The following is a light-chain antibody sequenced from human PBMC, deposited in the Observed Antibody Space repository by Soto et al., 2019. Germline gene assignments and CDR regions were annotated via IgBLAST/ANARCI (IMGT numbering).Light chain of an antibody. V-gene: IGLV2-14*01. Sequence: QSVLTQPASVSGSPGQSITISCTGTSSDVGGYNYVSWYQQLPGKAPKLMIYEVSNRPSGVSNRFSSSKSGNTASLTISGLQAEDEADYYCSSYTSSYTYVFGTGTKVTVL. CDR1: SSDVGGYNY. J-gene: IGLJ1*01. CDR3: SSYTSSYTYV. CDR2: EVS.